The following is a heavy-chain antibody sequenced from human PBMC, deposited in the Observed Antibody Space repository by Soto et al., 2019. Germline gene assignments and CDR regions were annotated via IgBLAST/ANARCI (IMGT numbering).Heavy chain of an antibody. V-gene: IGHV4-59*01. CDR2: IYYSGST. Sequence: QVQLQESGPGLVKPSETLSLTCTVSGGSISSYYWSWIRQPPGKGLEWIGYIYYSGSTNYNPSHKSRVTISVDRSKNQFSLKLSSVTAADTAVYYCARARQWPVRLDYWGQGTLVTVSS. D-gene: IGHD6-19*01. J-gene: IGHJ4*02. CDR3: ARARQWPVRLDY. CDR1: GGSISSYY.